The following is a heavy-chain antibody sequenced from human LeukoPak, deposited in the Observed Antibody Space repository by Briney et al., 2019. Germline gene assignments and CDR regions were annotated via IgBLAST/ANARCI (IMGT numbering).Heavy chain of an antibody. V-gene: IGHV4-39*01. Sequence: SGTLSLTCAVSGGSISGSSYYWGWIRQPPGKGLEWIGSIYYSGSTYYNPSLKSRVTISVDTSKNQFSLKLNSVTATDAAVYYCARQTHGSSWPYYFDYWGQGTLVTVSS. CDR3: ARQTHGSSWPYYFDY. CDR1: GGSISGSSYY. D-gene: IGHD6-13*01. CDR2: IYYSGST. J-gene: IGHJ4*02.